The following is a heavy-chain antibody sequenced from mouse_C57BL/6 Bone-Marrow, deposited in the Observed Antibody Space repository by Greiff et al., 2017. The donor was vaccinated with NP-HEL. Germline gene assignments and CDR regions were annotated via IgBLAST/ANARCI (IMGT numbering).Heavy chain of an antibody. Sequence: EVKLVESGGGLVKPGGSLKLSCAASGFTFSDYGMHWVRQAPEKGLEWVAYISSGSSTIYYADTVKGRFTISRDNAKNTLFLQMTSLRSEDTAMYYCARPNYYYGSSSYFDYWGQVTTLTVSS. CDR3: ARPNYYYGSSSYFDY. CDR1: GFTFSDYG. CDR2: ISSGSSTI. J-gene: IGHJ2*01. V-gene: IGHV5-17*01. D-gene: IGHD1-1*01.